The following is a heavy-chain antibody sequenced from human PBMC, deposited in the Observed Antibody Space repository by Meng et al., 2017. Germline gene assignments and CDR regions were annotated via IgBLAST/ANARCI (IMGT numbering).Heavy chain of an antibody. D-gene: IGHD7-27*01. CDR2: IYHSGST. CDR1: GGAISSSNW. Sequence: VRLWKVHPRLVYPSATLSLPCDVAGGAISSSNWWSWVRQPPGKGLEWIGEIYHSGSTNYNPSLKSRVTISVDKSKNQFSLKLSSVTAADTAVYYCARDGRSWDWGQGTLVTVSS. V-gene: IGHV4-4*02. CDR3: ARDGRSWD. J-gene: IGHJ4*02.